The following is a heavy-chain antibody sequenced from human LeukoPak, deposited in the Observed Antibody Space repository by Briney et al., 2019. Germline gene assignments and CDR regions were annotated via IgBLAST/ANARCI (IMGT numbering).Heavy chain of an antibody. CDR2: IYYSGSS. D-gene: IGHD3-16*01. J-gene: IGHJ6*03. Sequence: SETLSLTCSVSGGSISSSSSYWGWIRQPPGKGLEWIGSIYYSGSSFDNPALKSRVTISVDTSKNQFSLKLSSVTAADTAVYYCARCRSFRGYYYYYYMDVWGKGTTVTVSS. CDR1: GGSISSSSSY. V-gene: IGHV4-39*01. CDR3: ARCRSFRGYYYYYYMDV.